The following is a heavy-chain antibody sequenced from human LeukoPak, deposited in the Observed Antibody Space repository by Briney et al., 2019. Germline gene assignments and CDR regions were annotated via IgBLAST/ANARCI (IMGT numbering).Heavy chain of an antibody. Sequence: GGSLRLSCAASGFTFSSHEMNWVRQAPGKGLEWVSYITSSGSAIYYADSVKGRFTISRDNSKNTLYLQVNSLRAEDTAMYYCARNILFAFDIWGQGTMVTVSS. CDR2: ITSSGSAI. D-gene: IGHD2/OR15-2a*01. V-gene: IGHV3-48*03. CDR3: ARNILFAFDI. CDR1: GFTFSSHE. J-gene: IGHJ3*02.